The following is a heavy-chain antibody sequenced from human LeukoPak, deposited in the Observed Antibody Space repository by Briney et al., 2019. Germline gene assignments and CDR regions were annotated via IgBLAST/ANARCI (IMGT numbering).Heavy chain of an antibody. CDR1: GFTFSSYW. V-gene: IGHV3-15*01. Sequence: GGSLRLSCAASGFTFSSYWMSWVHQAPGKGLEWVGRIKRKTDGGTTDYAAPVKGRFTISRDDSKNTLYLQMNSLKTEDTAVYYCTTGRGYSGYDYPPFGFDYWGQGTLVTVSS. D-gene: IGHD5-12*01. CDR2: IKRKTDGGTT. CDR3: TTGRGYSGYDYPPFGFDY. J-gene: IGHJ4*02.